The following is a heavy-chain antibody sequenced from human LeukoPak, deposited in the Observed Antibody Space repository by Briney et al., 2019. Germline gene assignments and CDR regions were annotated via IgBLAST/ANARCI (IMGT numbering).Heavy chain of an antibody. CDR3: ARRASSSWYLGQTYYFDY. D-gene: IGHD6-13*01. CDR2: IIPIFGTA. Sequence: SVKVSCKASGGTFSSYAISWVRQAPGQGLEWMGRIIPIFGTANYAQKFQGRVTITTDESTSTAYMELSSLRSEDTAVYYCARRASSSWYLGQTYYFDYWGQGTLVTVSS. J-gene: IGHJ4*02. CDR1: GGTFSSYA. V-gene: IGHV1-69*05.